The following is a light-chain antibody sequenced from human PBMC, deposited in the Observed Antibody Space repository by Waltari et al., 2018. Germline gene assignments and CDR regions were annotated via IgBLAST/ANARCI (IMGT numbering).Light chain of an antibody. CDR2: EVN. V-gene: IGLV2-23*02. J-gene: IGLJ2*01. CDR1: NNDIGSYTL. CDR3: CSYAGTPRVV. Sequence: QSALTQPASVSGSPGQSITISCTGTNNDIGSYTLVSWYQPHPGKAPKVIIFEVNKRPSGVSNRFSGSKSGNTASLTVSGLHPEDEADYYCCSYAGTPRVVFGGGTKLTVL.